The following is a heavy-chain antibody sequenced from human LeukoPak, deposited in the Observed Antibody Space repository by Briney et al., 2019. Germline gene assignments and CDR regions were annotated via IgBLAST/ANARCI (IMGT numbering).Heavy chain of an antibody. J-gene: IGHJ1*01. V-gene: IGHV4-59*01. D-gene: IGHD6-25*01. CDR1: GGSINSYY. CDR2: TSNSGST. Sequence: SETLSLTCTVSGGSINSYYWSWIRQPPGKGLEWIGYTSNSGSTDYNPSLKSRVTISVDTSKNQFSLDLNSVTTADTAVYNCARGTEGSAWLLQHWGQGTMVTVSS. CDR3: ARGTEGSAWLLQH.